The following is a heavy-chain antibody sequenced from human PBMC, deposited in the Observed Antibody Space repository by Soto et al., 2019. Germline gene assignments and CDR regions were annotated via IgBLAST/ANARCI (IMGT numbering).Heavy chain of an antibody. J-gene: IGHJ5*02. CDR3: ARPGGAHQQNYFDP. CDR1: GYSFTSYW. D-gene: IGHD1-7*01. V-gene: IGHV5-51*01. CDR2: IYPGDSAT. Sequence: GESLKISCKGSGYSFTSYWIAWVRQMPGKGLEWMGSIYPGDSATKYSPSFQGQVTISVDKSISTAYLQWSSLKASDTGMYYCARPGGAHQQNYFDPWGQGTLVTVSS.